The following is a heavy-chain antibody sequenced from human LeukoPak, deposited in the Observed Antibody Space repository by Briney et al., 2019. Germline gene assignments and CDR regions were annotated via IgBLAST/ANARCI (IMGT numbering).Heavy chain of an antibody. J-gene: IGHJ4*02. CDR3: ARVGGYSYGYRVVSYFDY. D-gene: IGHD5-18*01. V-gene: IGHV3-21*01. CDR1: GFTFSSYS. Sequence: GGSLRLSCAAPGFTFSSYSMNWVRQAPGKGLEWVSSISSSSSYIYYADSVKGRFTISRDNAKNSLYLQMNSLRAEDTAVYYCARVGGYSYGYRVVSYFDYWGQGTLVTVSS. CDR2: ISSSSSYI.